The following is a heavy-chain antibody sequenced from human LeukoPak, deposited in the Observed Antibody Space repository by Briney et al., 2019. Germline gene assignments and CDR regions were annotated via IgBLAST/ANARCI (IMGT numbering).Heavy chain of an antibody. V-gene: IGHV3-30-3*01. J-gene: IGHJ5*02. CDR2: ISYDGSNK. CDR3: ARTGDSTGYYVWLDP. CDR1: GFTFSSYA. Sequence: GGSLRLSCAASGFTFSSYAMHWVRQAPGKGLEWVAVISYDGSNKYYADSVKGRFTISRDNAKNSLYLQMNSLRDEDTAVYYCARTGDSTGYYVWLDPWGQGTLVTVSS. D-gene: IGHD6-19*01.